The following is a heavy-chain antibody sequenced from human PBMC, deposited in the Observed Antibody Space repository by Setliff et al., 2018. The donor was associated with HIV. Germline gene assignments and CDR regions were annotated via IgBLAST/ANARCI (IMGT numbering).Heavy chain of an antibody. D-gene: IGHD2-15*01. Sequence: GASVKVSCKASGYTFNSYGINWVRQAPGQGLGWMGWINTVTGNPTYAQGFTGRFVFALDTPVSTAYLQISSLKAEDSAVYYCARRMEMTPIGYWGQGTLVTVSS. CDR2: INTVTGNP. CDR1: GYTFNSYG. CDR3: ARRMEMTPIGY. V-gene: IGHV7-4-1*02. J-gene: IGHJ4*02.